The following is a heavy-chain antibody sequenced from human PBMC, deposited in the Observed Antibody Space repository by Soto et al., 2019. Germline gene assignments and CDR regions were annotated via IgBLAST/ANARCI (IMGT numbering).Heavy chain of an antibody. Sequence: QVQLVESGGGVVQPGRSLRLSCAASRFTFSSYGMHWVRQAPGKGLEWVAVIWYDGSNKYYADSVKGRFTISRDNSKNTLYLQTNSLRAEDTAVYYCARARTVGNYGMDVWGQGTTVTVSS. CDR3: ARARTVGNYGMDV. J-gene: IGHJ6*02. CDR1: RFTFSSYG. D-gene: IGHD4-17*01. CDR2: IWYDGSNK. V-gene: IGHV3-33*01.